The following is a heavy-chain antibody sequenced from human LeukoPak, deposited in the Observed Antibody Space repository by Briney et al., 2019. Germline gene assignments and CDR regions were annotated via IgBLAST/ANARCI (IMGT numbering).Heavy chain of an antibody. V-gene: IGHV3-30*04. CDR3: ARGGSYYYMDV. J-gene: IGHJ6*03. CDR1: GFTFSSYA. Sequence: RPGGSLRLSCAASGFTFSSYAMHWVRQAPGKGLEWVAVISYDGSNKYYADSVKGRFTISRDNSKNTLYLQMNSLRAEDTAVYYCARGGSYYYMDVWGKGTTVTISS. D-gene: IGHD1-26*01. CDR2: ISYDGSNK.